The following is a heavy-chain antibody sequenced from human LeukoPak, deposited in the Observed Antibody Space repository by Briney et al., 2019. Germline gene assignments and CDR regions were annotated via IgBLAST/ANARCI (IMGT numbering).Heavy chain of an antibody. D-gene: IGHD3-10*01. J-gene: IGHJ3*02. Sequence: PSETLSLTCTVSGGSIRSYYWTWIRQPPGKGLEWIGFSHYSGDTNYNPSLESRVTMSVDMSKNQFALKMSSVTAADTAVYYCARALWFGGPPDAFDIWGQGTMVTVSS. CDR2: SHYSGDT. CDR3: ARALWFGGPPDAFDI. V-gene: IGHV4-59*01. CDR1: GGSIRSYY.